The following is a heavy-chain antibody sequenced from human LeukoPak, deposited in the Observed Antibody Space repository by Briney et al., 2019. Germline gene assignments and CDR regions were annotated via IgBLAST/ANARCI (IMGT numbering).Heavy chain of an antibody. CDR3: ARDLPRITMSWRDY. D-gene: IGHD3-10*02. Sequence: PLASVKVSCKASGGTFSSYAISWVRQAPGQGLEWMGGIIPIFGTANYAQKFQGRVTITADESTSTAYMELSSLRSEDTAVYYCARDLPRITMSWRDYWGQGTLVTVSS. CDR1: GGTFSSYA. V-gene: IGHV1-69*01. J-gene: IGHJ4*02. CDR2: IIPIFGTA.